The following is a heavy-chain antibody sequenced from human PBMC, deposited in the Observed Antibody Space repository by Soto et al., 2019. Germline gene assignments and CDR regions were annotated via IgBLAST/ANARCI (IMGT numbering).Heavy chain of an antibody. D-gene: IGHD3-3*01. CDR1: GFTFSSYG. J-gene: IGHJ6*02. Sequence: QVQLVESGGGVVQPGGSLRLSCAASGFTFSSYGMHWVRQAPGKGLQWVALVCYDGSNQYYADSVTGRFTISRDNSKNTLHLQLNSLGAEDTAVYFCARDRQFWGGSYVVFAYKYGMDVWGQGTTVTVSS. CDR2: VCYDGSNQ. V-gene: IGHV3-33*01. CDR3: ARDRQFWGGSYVVFAYKYGMDV.